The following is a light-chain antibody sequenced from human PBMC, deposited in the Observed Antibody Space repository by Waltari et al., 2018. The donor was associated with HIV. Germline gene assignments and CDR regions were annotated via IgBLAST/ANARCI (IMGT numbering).Light chain of an antibody. Sequence: DIQMTQSPSSVSASVGDRVTITCRTSQSISTYLNWFQHKPGKAPNLLISIASRLESGVPSRFSGSGSGTEFTVTISSLQPEDFATYYCQQSYSAPYTFGPGTKVDIK. CDR2: IAS. J-gene: IGKJ3*01. CDR3: QQSYSAPYT. CDR1: QSISTY. V-gene: IGKV1-39*01.